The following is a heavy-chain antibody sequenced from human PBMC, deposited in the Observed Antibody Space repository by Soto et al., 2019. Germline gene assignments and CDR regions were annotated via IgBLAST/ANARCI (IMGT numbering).Heavy chain of an antibody. J-gene: IGHJ4*02. CDR1: GFTFSDYA. CDR3: AKDGAHMSYFDY. D-gene: IGHD3-16*01. V-gene: IGHV3-23*01. Sequence: EVQLLESGGGLVQPGGSLRLSCAASGFTFSDYAMSWVRQAPGKGLEWVSGISGSGSTTYYADSMKGRFTISRDNSKNTLYLQMNSLRGDDTALYYCAKDGAHMSYFDYWGQGTLVTVSS. CDR2: ISGSGSTT.